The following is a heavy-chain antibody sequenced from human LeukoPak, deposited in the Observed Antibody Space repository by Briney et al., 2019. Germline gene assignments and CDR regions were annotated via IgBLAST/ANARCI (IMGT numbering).Heavy chain of an antibody. V-gene: IGHV3-7*03. J-gene: IGHJ4*02. CDR2: IKQDGSEK. Sequence: ETLSLTCAVSGGSISSSNWWSWVRQAPGKGLEWVANIKQDGSEKQYVDSVKGRFAISRDNAKKSLYLQINTLRAEDTAVYYCVRGPHIAATSYWGQGTLVTVSS. D-gene: IGHD6-25*01. CDR1: GGSISSSNW. CDR3: VRGPHIAATSY.